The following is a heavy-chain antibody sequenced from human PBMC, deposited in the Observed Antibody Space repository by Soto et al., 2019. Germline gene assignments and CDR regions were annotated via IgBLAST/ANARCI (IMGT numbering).Heavy chain of an antibody. D-gene: IGHD1-26*01. V-gene: IGHV4-31*02. J-gene: IGHJ4*02. CDR2: IFNSGTT. CDR3: ALALGPTTGLDY. Sequence: QVQLQESGPGLVKPSQTLSLTCSVSGASTVSHYLWTWISQPPGKVLEWMGYIFNSGTTFYNPSLTTRLSISMDTSGNHFSLELRSVTAADTAVYYCALALGPTTGLDYWGQGTLVTVSS. CDR1: GASTVSHYL.